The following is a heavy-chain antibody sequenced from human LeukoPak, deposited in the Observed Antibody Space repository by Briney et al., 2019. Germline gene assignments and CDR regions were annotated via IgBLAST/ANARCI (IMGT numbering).Heavy chain of an antibody. J-gene: IGHJ6*03. D-gene: IGHD6-13*01. Sequence: ASVKVSCKASGGTFSSYAISWVRQAPGQGLEWMGGIIPIFGTANYAQKFQGRVTITADKSTSTAYMELSSLRSEDTAVYYCARAPTIAAVRRHYYMDVWGKGTTVTVSS. CDR3: ARAPTIAAVRRHYYMDV. V-gene: IGHV1-69*06. CDR1: GGTFSSYA. CDR2: IIPIFGTA.